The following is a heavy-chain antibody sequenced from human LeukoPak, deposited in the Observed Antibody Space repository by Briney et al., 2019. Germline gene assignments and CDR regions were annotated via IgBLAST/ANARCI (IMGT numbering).Heavy chain of an antibody. J-gene: IGHJ6*03. CDR1: GFAFSSSW. V-gene: IGHV3-7*01. D-gene: IGHD2-2*01. Sequence: GGSLRLSCAASGFAFSSSWMSWVRQAPGKGLEWVANIKQDGSETYYVDSLKGRFTVSRDNAKNSVYLQMNNLRAEDTAGYYCARRAPVYCITTSCPDTYYYYYYMDVWGKGTTVTVSS. CDR3: ARRAPVYCITTSCPDTYYYYYYMDV. CDR2: IKQDGSET.